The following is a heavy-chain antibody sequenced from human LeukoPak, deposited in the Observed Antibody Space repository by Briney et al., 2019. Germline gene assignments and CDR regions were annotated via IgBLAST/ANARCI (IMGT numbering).Heavy chain of an antibody. V-gene: IGHV3-23*01. CDR2: ISGSGGST. Sequence: GGSLRLSCAASGFTLSSYAMSWVRQAPGKGLEWVSAISGSGGSTYYADSVKGRFTISRDNSKNTLYLQMNSLRAEDTAVYYCATSLVGATSYYFDYWGQGTLVTVSS. D-gene: IGHD1-26*01. J-gene: IGHJ4*02. CDR3: ATSLVGATSYYFDY. CDR1: GFTLSSYA.